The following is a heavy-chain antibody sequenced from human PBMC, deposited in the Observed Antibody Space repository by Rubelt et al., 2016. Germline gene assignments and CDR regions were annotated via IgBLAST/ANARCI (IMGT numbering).Heavy chain of an antibody. Sequence: PGGSLRLSCAASGFTVGSYYMNWVRQGPGKGLEWVSGIQSGGATYYADSVKGRFTISRDNSKNTLYLQMNSLRAEDTAIYYCAKFRRSPPTDFDYWGQGTLVTVSS. CDR3: AKFRRSPPTDFDY. CDR2: IQSGGAT. CDR1: GFTVGSYY. D-gene: IGHD1-14*01. J-gene: IGHJ4*02. V-gene: IGHV3-53*01.